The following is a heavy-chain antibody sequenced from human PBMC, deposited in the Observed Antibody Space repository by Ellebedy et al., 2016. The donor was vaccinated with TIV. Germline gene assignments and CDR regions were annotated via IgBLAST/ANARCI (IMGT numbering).Heavy chain of an antibody. V-gene: IGHV5-51*01. Sequence: GESLKISXKGAGYSFTNYWIGWVRQMPGKGLEWMGIIFPDDSNTKYSPSFQDQVTISADKSISTAYLQWSSLKASDSAMYYCARGPAGPPYFDYWGQGTLLTVSS. J-gene: IGHJ4*02. CDR1: GYSFTNYW. CDR3: ARGPAGPPYFDY. CDR2: IFPDDSNT.